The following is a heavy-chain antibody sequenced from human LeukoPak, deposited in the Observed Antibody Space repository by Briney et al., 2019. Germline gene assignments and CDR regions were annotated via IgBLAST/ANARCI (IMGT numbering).Heavy chain of an antibody. CDR3: ARDPKPPGYYYDSSGQKGDY. CDR1: GFTFSSYS. Sequence: GGSLRLSCAASGFTFSSYSMNWVRQAPGKGLEWVSSISSSSSTIYYADSVKGRFTISRDNAKNSLYLQMNSLRAEDTAVYYCARDPKPPGYYYDSSGQKGDYWGQGTLVTVSS. J-gene: IGHJ4*02. D-gene: IGHD3-22*01. CDR2: ISSSSSTI. V-gene: IGHV3-48*04.